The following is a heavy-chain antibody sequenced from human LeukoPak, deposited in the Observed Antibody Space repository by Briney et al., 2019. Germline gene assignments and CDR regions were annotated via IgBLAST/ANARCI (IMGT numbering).Heavy chain of an antibody. CDR3: ATSYGGYYYGMDV. D-gene: IGHD3-10*01. CDR2: FDPEDGET. J-gene: IGHJ6*02. V-gene: IGHV1-24*01. Sequence: ASVKVSCKASGYTFTGYYMHWVRQAPGKGLEWMGGFDPEDGETIYAQKFQGRVTMTEDTSTDTAYMELSSLRSEDTAVYYCATSYGGYYYGMDVWGQGTTVTVSS. CDR1: GYTFTGYY.